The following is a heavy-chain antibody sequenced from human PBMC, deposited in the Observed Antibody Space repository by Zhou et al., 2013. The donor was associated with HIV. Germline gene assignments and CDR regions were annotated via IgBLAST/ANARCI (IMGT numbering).Heavy chain of an antibody. J-gene: IGHJ3*02. CDR3: ATSSLGLRILDPLDI. Sequence: QVRLRQSGPEVRKPGDSLRISCTGSSFSFRTYGLSWVRQAPGQGLEWMGWISGHNGNTNYAQRFQDRVVMTTDTSATTAYLQLRSLRADDTAIYYCATSSLGLRILDPLDIWGQGTMVTVSS. D-gene: IGHD3-3*02. V-gene: IGHV1-18*01. CDR2: ISGHNGNT. CDR1: SFSFRTYG.